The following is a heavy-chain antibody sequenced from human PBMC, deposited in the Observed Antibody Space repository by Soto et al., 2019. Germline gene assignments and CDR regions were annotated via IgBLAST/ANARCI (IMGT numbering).Heavy chain of an antibody. CDR3: AKSRGVSYYFDY. CDR1: GFTVISYA. CDR2: ISGSGGST. J-gene: IGHJ4*02. V-gene: IGHV3-23*01. Sequence: PGESLSLACAASGFTVISYAIIFFRQAPGKGLEWVSAISGSGGSTYYADSEKGRFTIARDNSKNTLYLQMNSLRAEDTAVYYCAKSRGVSYYFDYWGQGTLVTVSS. D-gene: IGHD3-10*01.